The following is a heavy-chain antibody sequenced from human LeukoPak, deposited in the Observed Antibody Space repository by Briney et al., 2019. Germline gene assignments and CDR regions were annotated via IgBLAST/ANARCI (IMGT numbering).Heavy chain of an antibody. CDR2: INPNSGGT. CDR1: GYTFTGYD. Sequence: ASVKLSCKASGYTFTGYDMHWVRQAPGQGLEWMGLINPNSGGTNYAQKFQGRVTMTRDTSISTAYMQMSSLRSEDTAVYYCARGWRYSRDPYFDLWARDTLVTVSS. J-gene: IGHJ2*01. V-gene: IGHV1-2*02. D-gene: IGHD3-9*01. CDR3: ARGWRYSRDPYFDL.